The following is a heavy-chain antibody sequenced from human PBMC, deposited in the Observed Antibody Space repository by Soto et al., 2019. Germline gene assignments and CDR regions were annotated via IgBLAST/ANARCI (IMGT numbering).Heavy chain of an antibody. J-gene: IGHJ4*02. CDR3: ARAAPWAGNAVAGHLDS. CDR2: IYYSGST. Sequence: QVQLQESGPGLVKPSQTLSLTCTVSSGSISSDGHYWSWIRQHPGKGLEWIGYIYYSGSTYYNASLRSRVTISVDTSKNQFALRLTSVTAADTAVYYCARAAPWAGNAVAGHLDSWGQGTLVTVSS. D-gene: IGHD6-19*01. CDR1: SGSISSDGHY. V-gene: IGHV4-31*03.